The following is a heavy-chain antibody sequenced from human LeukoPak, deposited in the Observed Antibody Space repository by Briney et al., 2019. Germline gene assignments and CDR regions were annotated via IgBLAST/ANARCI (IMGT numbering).Heavy chain of an antibody. D-gene: IGHD3-10*01. CDR3: ARVGLAYYGSGETPKYYFDY. V-gene: IGHV1-3*01. CDR2: INAGNGNT. J-gene: IGHJ4*02. CDR1: GYTFTSYA. Sequence: ASVKVSCKASGYTFTSYAMHWVRQAPGQRLEWMGWINAGNGNTKYSQKFQGRVTITRDTSASTAYMELSSLRSEDTAVYYCARVGLAYYGSGETPKYYFDYWGQGTLVTVSS.